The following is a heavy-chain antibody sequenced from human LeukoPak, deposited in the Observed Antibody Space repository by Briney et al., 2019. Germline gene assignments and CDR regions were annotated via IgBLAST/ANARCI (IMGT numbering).Heavy chain of an antibody. V-gene: IGHV3-20*04. Sequence: PGGSLRLSCAASGFIFDDYGMSWVRQAPGKGLEWVSGINWNGSITGYADSVKGRFTISRDNAKNSLYLQMNSLRGEDTALYYCASNYGSGSYYNGIDYWGQGTLVTVSS. D-gene: IGHD3-10*01. CDR2: INWNGSIT. CDR3: ASNYGSGSYYNGIDY. J-gene: IGHJ4*02. CDR1: GFIFDDYG.